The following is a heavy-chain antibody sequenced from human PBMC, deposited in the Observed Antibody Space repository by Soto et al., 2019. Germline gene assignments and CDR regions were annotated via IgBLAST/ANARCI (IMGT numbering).Heavy chain of an antibody. CDR3: ASQRDILTGYYFDY. J-gene: IGHJ4*02. Sequence: QLQLQESGPGLVKPSETLSLTCTVSGGSISSSSYYWGWIRQPPGKGLGWIGSIYYSGSTYYNPSLKSRATISVDTSKNQFSLKLSSVTAADTAVYYCASQRDILTGYYFDYWGQGTLVTVSS. CDR1: GGSISSSSYY. V-gene: IGHV4-39*01. CDR2: IYYSGST. D-gene: IGHD3-9*01.